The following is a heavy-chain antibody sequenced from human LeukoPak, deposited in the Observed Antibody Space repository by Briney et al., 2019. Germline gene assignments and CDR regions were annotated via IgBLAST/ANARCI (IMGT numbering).Heavy chain of an antibody. Sequence: GGSLRLSCAASGLTFSMYWMSWVRQAPGKGLEWVAFIRYDGSNKYYADSVKGRFTISRDNSKNTLYLQMNSLRAEDTAVYYCAKDSLTAYDFWSYQPGAFDIWGQGTMVTVSS. D-gene: IGHD3-3*01. CDR3: AKDSLTAYDFWSYQPGAFDI. CDR1: GLTFSMYW. J-gene: IGHJ3*02. V-gene: IGHV3-30*02. CDR2: IRYDGSNK.